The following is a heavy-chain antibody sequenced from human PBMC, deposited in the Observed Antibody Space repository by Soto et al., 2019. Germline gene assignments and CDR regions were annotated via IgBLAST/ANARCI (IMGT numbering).Heavy chain of an antibody. CDR1: GYTFTSYA. Sequence: ASVKVSCKASGYTFTSYAMHWVRQAPGQRLEWMGWINAGNGNTKYSQKFQGRVTITRDTSASTAYMELSSLRSEDTAVYYCARDLMVYAVWSGYYDYWGQGTLVTVSS. V-gene: IGHV1-3*01. CDR3: ARDLMVYAVWSGYYDY. J-gene: IGHJ4*02. CDR2: INAGNGNT. D-gene: IGHD3-3*01.